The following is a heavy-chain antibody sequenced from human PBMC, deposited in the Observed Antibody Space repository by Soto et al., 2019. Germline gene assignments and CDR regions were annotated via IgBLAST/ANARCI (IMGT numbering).Heavy chain of an antibody. CDR2: INPSGGST. V-gene: IGHV1-46*03. D-gene: IGHD5-12*01. Sequence: ASVKVSCKASGYTFINYYMHWVRQAPGQGLEWMGIINPSGGSTRYAQKFQGRVTMTRDTSTRTVYMERSSLRSEDTAVYYCASGLFEYSGYGLDAFDIWGQGAMVTVSS. CDR1: GYTFINYY. CDR3: ASGLFEYSGYGLDAFDI. J-gene: IGHJ3*02.